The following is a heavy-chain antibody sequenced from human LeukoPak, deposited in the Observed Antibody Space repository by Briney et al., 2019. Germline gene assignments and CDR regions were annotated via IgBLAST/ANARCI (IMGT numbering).Heavy chain of an antibody. CDR2: IYPGDSDT. CDR1: GYTFATRW. J-gene: IGHJ2*01. D-gene: IGHD4-17*01. V-gene: IGHV5-51*01. CDR3: ARAYSDRILGHFDL. Sequence: GESLKISCKGSGYTFATRWLAWVRQMPGRGLEWMGVIYPGDSDTRYNSSVQGQVTISADESTSTAYLQWGSLKASDTAMYYCARAYSDRILGHFDLWGRGTLVTVSS.